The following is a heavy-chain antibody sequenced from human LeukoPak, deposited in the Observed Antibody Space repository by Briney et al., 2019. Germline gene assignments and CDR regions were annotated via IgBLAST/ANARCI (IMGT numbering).Heavy chain of an antibody. CDR1: SGSFSGYF. J-gene: IGHJ4*02. CDR3: ARIPTVTFFDY. Sequence: SETLSLTCAVYSGSFSGYFWSWIRQPPGKGLEWIGSIYYSESTYYKTSLKSRVTISVDTSKNQFSLKLGSVTAADTAVYYCARIPTVTFFDYWGQGTLVTVSS. D-gene: IGHD4-17*01. CDR2: IYYSEST. V-gene: IGHV4-34*01.